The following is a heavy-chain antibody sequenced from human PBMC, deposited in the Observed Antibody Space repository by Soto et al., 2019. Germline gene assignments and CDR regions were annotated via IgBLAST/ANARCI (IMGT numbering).Heavy chain of an antibody. V-gene: IGHV1-18*01. CDR3: VRDHHDFSSDYHYYHMDV. J-gene: IGHJ6*03. CDR1: GYTLSNYG. D-gene: IGHD3-3*01. Sequence: AQLVQSGAEMKKPGASVKVSCKASGYTLSNYGISWVRQAPGQGLEWMGWSSTYNGNTKYAKKFQGRVTMTTDTSTSTAYMELRSLRSDDTAVYYCVRDHHDFSSDYHYYHMDVWGKGTTVTVSS. CDR2: SSTYNGNT.